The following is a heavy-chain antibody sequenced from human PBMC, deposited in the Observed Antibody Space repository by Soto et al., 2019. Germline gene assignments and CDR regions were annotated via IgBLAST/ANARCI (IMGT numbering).Heavy chain of an antibody. Sequence: ASVKVSCKASGYTFTSYGISCVRQAPGQGLEWMGWISAYNGNTNYAQKLQGRVTMTTDTSTSTAYMELRSLRSDDTAVYYCARGGFCGGGGCHWGGRGSDPGVQEPRVPVSS. CDR1: GYTFTSYG. D-gene: IGHD2-15*01. J-gene: IGHJ5*02. CDR2: ISAYNGNT. V-gene: IGHV1-18*01. CDR3: ARGGFCGGGGCHWGGRGSDP.